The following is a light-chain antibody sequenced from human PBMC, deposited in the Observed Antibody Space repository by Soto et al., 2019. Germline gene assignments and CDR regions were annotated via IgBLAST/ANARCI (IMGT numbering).Light chain of an antibody. CDR1: HDIRKY. J-gene: IGKJ5*01. Sequence: DIQMTQSTSSLSASVGDRVTITCQASHDIRKYLNWYQQKPGKAPRLLIYDASNMEKGVPSRFTGSGSGTDFILTISSLQPEDIETDDCQQYENVPITFGQGTRLETK. CDR2: DAS. CDR3: QQYENVPIT. V-gene: IGKV1-33*01.